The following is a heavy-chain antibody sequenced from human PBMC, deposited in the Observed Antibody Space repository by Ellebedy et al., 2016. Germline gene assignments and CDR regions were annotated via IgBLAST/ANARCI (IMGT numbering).Heavy chain of an antibody. CDR2: IVYSGST. Sequence: SETLSLTCTVSGGSISTSSYFWGWIRQPPGKGLEWIGSIVYSGSTYYNPSLKSRVTISVDTSKNQFSLRLSSVTAADTAVYYCARVFYYYGSGRYYVAFDIWGQGTMVTVSS. J-gene: IGHJ3*02. CDR1: GGSISTSSYF. D-gene: IGHD3-10*01. V-gene: IGHV4-39*07. CDR3: ARVFYYYGSGRYYVAFDI.